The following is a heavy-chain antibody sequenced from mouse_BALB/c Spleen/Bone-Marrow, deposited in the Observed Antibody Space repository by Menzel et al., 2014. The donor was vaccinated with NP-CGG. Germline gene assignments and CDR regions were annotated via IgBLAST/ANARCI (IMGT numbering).Heavy chain of an antibody. Sequence: VQLQQSGPELVKPGASVKVSCKASGYVFTSYNMFWVKQSHGKSLEWIGYIDPYSGGTNYNQKFKGKATLTVDKSSNTAYMHLNSLTSEDSAVYYCARELSRAMDYWGRGTSVTVSS. J-gene: IGHJ4*01. CDR2: IDPYSGGT. V-gene: IGHV1S135*01. D-gene: IGHD1-1*01. CDR3: ARELSRAMDY. CDR1: GYVFTSYN.